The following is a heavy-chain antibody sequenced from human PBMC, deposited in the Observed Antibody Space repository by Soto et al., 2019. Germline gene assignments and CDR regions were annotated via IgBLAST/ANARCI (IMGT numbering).Heavy chain of an antibody. V-gene: IGHV4-30-2*01. CDR2: IYHSGST. D-gene: IGHD6-13*01. CDR3: SRVGIAAAGGGMDV. J-gene: IGHJ6*02. Sequence: SETLSLTCAVSGGSISSGGYSWSWIRQPPGKGLEWIGYIYHSGSTYYNPSLKSRVTISVDRSKNQFSLKLSSVTAADTAVYYCSRVGIAAAGGGMDVWGQGTTVTVSS. CDR1: GGSISSGGYS.